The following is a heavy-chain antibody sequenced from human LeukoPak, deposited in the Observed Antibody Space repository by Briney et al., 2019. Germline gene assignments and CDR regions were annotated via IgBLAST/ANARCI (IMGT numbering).Heavy chain of an antibody. D-gene: IGHD2-2*01. J-gene: IGHJ4*02. CDR1: GFTFSSYS. CDR2: IISISSYI. V-gene: IGHV3-21*01. CDR3: ARGYCSSTSCYGVRDY. Sequence: GGSLRLSCAASGFTFSSYSMNWVRQAPGKGLEWVSSIISISSYIYYADSVKGRFTISRDNAKNSLYLQMNSLRAEDTAVYYCARGYCSSTSCYGVRDYWGQGTLVTVSS.